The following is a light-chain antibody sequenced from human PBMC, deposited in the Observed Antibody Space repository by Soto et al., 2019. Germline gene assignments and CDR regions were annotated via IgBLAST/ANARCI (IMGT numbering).Light chain of an antibody. CDR3: QHYNNWPPWT. CDR1: QSVSSN. Sequence: EIVMTQSPATLSVSPGERATLSCRASQSVSSNLAWYQQKPGQAPRLLIYGASTRATGIPARFIGSGSGTEFTLTISSLQSEDLAVYYCQHYNNWPPWTFGQGTKVDIK. CDR2: GAS. J-gene: IGKJ1*01. V-gene: IGKV3-15*01.